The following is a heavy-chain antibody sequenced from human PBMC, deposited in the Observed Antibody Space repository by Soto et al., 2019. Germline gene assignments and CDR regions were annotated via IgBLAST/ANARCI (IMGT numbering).Heavy chain of an antibody. CDR3: ARPLFKYGDFRHFSY. Sequence: ASVKVSCKASAYTFTSNGITWVRQAPGQGLEWMGWISAYNGNTDYAQKFLGRVTMTTDTSTSTAYMELRSLRSDDTAMYYCARPLFKYGDFRHFSYWGQGTQVTVSS. J-gene: IGHJ4*02. CDR1: AYTFTSNG. V-gene: IGHV1-18*04. D-gene: IGHD4-17*01. CDR2: ISAYNGNT.